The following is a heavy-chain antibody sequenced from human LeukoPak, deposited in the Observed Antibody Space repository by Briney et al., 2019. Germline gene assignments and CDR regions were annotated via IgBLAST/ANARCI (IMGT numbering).Heavy chain of an antibody. CDR2: TRNDGNNK. CDR3: AKELYDSSGYYYPLDAFDI. D-gene: IGHD3-22*01. CDR1: GFTFTSHG. J-gene: IGHJ3*02. Sequence: GGSLRLSCAASGFTFTSHGMHWVRQAPGKGLEWVAFTRNDGNNKYYAGSVKGRFTISRDNSKNTLSLQMNSLRTEDTAVYYCAKELYDSSGYYYPLDAFDIWGQGTMVTVSS. V-gene: IGHV3-30*02.